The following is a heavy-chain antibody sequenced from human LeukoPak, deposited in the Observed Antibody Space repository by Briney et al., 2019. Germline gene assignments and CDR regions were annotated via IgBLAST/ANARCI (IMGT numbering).Heavy chain of an antibody. Sequence: ASVKVSCKASGYTFTNYVLSWARQAPGQGLEWMGGIIPIFGTANYAQKFQGRVTITTDESTSTAYMELSSLRSEDTAVYYCARESSSSGSFDYWGQGTLVTVSS. CDR2: IIPIFGTA. CDR3: ARESSSSGSFDY. D-gene: IGHD6-6*01. V-gene: IGHV1-69*05. J-gene: IGHJ4*02. CDR1: GYTFTNYV.